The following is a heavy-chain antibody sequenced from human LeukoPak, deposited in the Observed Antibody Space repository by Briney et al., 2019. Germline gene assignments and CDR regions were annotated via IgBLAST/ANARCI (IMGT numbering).Heavy chain of an antibody. CDR1: GYTFTGYY. D-gene: IGHD6-6*01. CDR3: ARGHSSLRLYYFDY. CDR2: INPNSGGT. J-gene: IGHJ4*02. Sequence: ASVKVSCKASGYTFTGYYMHWVRQAPGQGLEWMGWINPNSGGTNYAQKFEGRVTITRDTSISTADMELSSLTSEDTALYYCARGHSSLRLYYFDYGGQGTLVTVSS. V-gene: IGHV1-2*02.